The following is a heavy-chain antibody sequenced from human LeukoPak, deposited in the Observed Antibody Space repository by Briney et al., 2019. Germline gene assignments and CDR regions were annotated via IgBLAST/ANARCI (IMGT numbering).Heavy chain of an antibody. J-gene: IGHJ1*01. V-gene: IGHV4-39*01. CDR2: IYYSGST. Sequence: SETLSLTCTVSGGSISSSSYYWDWIRQYPGKGLEWLGTIYYSGSTYYNASLKSRLFISVDTSNNQFSLRLSFVTAADTAVYYCARRRYYDATGYLDWGQGTLITVSS. CDR1: GGSISSSSYY. CDR3: ARRRYYDATGYLD. D-gene: IGHD3-22*01.